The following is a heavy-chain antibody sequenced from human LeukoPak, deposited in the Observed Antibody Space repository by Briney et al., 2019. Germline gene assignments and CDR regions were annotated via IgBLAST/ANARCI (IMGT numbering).Heavy chain of an antibody. V-gene: IGHV4-31*03. CDR2: IYYSGST. CDR1: GGSISSGGYY. Sequence: PSETLSLTCTVSGGSISSGGYYWSWTRQHPGKGLEWIGYIYYSGSTYYNPSLKSRVTISVDTSKNQFSLKLSSVTAADTAVYYCARAHYYDSSFTRSYFDYWGQGTLVTVSS. CDR3: ARAHYYDSSFTRSYFDY. J-gene: IGHJ4*02. D-gene: IGHD3-22*01.